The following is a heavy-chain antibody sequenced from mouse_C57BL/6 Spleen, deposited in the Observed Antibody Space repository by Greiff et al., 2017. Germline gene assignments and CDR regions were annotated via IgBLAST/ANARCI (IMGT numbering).Heavy chain of an antibody. CDR2: ISSGGSYT. CDR3: ARHPITTVVNYYAMDY. Sequence: EVKVVESGGDLVKPGGSLKLSCAASGFTFSSYGMSWVRQTPDKRLEWVATISSGGSYTYYPDSVKGRFTISRDNAKNTLYLQMSSLKSEDTAMYYCARHPITTVVNYYAMDYWGQGTSVTVSS. V-gene: IGHV5-6*01. CDR1: GFTFSSYG. D-gene: IGHD1-1*01. J-gene: IGHJ4*01.